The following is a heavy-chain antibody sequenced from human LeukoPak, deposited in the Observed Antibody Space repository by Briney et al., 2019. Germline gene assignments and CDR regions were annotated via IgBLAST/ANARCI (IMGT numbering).Heavy chain of an antibody. V-gene: IGHV4-4*07. CDR3: ARERGGYCSSTSCYYGWFDP. CDR2: IYTSGST. CDR1: GGSISSYY. J-gene: IGHJ5*02. Sequence: SETLSLTCTVSGGSISSYYWSWIRQPAGKGLEWIGRIYTSGSTNYNPSLKSRVTMSVDTSKNQFSLKLSSVTAADTAVYYCARERGGYCSSTSCYYGWFDPWGQGTPVTVSS. D-gene: IGHD2-2*01.